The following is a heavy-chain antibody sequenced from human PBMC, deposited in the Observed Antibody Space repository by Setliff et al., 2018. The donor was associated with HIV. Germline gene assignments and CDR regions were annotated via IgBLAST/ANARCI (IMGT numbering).Heavy chain of an antibody. D-gene: IGHD6-19*01. J-gene: IGHJ3*02. CDR2: INWNGGST. V-gene: IGHV3-20*04. Sequence: GSLRLSCAASGFTFSTYRMSWVRQAPGKGLEWVSGINWNGGSTGYVDSVKGRFTISRDNAKNSLYLQMNSLRAEDMALYYCVRDKWLLPDTFDIWGQGTMVTVSS. CDR1: GFTFSTYR. CDR3: VRDKWLLPDTFDI.